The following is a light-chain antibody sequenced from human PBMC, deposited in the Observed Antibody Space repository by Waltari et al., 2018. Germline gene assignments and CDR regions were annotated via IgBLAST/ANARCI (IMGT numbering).Light chain of an antibody. CDR3: QQYDNLPMYT. Sequence: AIRMTQSPSSFSASTGDRVTITCRASQGISSYLAWYQQKPGQAPKLLMYAASTLQSGVPSRFRGSGSGTDFTLTISCLQSEDFATYFCQQYDNLPMYTFGQGTKLEIK. V-gene: IGKV1-8*01. J-gene: IGKJ2*01. CDR2: AAS. CDR1: QGISSY.